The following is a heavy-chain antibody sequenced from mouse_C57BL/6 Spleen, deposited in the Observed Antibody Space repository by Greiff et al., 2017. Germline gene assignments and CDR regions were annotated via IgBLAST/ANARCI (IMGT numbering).Heavy chain of an antibody. V-gene: IGHV1-18*01. CDR1: GYTFTDYN. Sequence: EVQLVESGPELVKPGASVKIPCKASGYTFTDYNMDWVKQSHGKSLEWIGDINPNNGGTIYNQKFKGKATLTVDKSSSTAYMELRSLTSEDTAVYYCARRMVYYYGSSWVYAMDYWGQGTSVTVSS. CDR2: INPNNGGT. CDR3: ARRMVYYYGSSWVYAMDY. J-gene: IGHJ4*01. D-gene: IGHD1-1*01.